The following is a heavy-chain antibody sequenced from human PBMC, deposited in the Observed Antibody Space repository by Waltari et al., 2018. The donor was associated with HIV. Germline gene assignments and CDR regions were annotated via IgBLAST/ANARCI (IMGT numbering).Heavy chain of an antibody. Sequence: QVQLQESGPGLVKPSETLSLTCTVSGGSISSYYWSWIRQPPGKGLEWIGYIYYSGSTNYNPSLKSRVTISVDTSKNQFSLKLSSVTAADMAVYYCARSGSYRGYFDYWGQGTLVTVSS. V-gene: IGHV4-59*01. J-gene: IGHJ4*02. CDR2: IYYSGST. CDR3: ARSGSYRGYFDY. D-gene: IGHD1-26*01. CDR1: GGSISSYY.